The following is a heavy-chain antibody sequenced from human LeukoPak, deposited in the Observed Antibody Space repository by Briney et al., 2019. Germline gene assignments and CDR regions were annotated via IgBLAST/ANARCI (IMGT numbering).Heavy chain of an antibody. CDR2: YDGSDK. D-gene: IGHD3-10*01. V-gene: IGHV3-30*01. Sequence: YDGSDKYYADSVKGRFSISRDNSKNTLYLQMNSLRPEDTAVYYCARGGTGHYYASGTYYQSYYDYWGQGSLVTVSS. CDR3: ARGGTGHYYASGTYYQSYYDY. J-gene: IGHJ4*02.